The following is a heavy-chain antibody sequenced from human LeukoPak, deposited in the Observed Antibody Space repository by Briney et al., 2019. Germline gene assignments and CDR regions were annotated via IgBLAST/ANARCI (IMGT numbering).Heavy chain of an antibody. CDR2: IRYDGSNK. Sequence: PGRSLRLSCAASGFTFSSYGMYWVRQAPGKGLEWVAFIRYDGSNKYYADSVKGRFTISRDNSKNTLYLQMKSLRAEDTAVYYCAKGSQFYYYYYYMDVWGKGTTVTVSS. D-gene: IGHD5-24*01. CDR3: AKGSQFYYYYYYMDV. V-gene: IGHV3-30*02. CDR1: GFTFSSYG. J-gene: IGHJ6*03.